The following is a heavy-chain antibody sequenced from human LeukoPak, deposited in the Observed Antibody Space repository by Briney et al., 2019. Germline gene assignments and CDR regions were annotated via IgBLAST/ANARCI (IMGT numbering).Heavy chain of an antibody. CDR2: IYYGGST. J-gene: IGHJ4*02. CDR1: GGSISSHY. V-gene: IGHV4-59*11. CDR3: ARSPPGYCSSTSCYSSGWIDY. D-gene: IGHD2-2*01. Sequence: SETLSLTCTVSGGSISSHYWSWIRQPPGKGLEWIGYIYYGGSTNYNPSLKSRVTISVDTSKNQFSLKLSSVTAADTAGYYCARSPPGYCSSTSCYSSGWIDYWGQGTLVTVSS.